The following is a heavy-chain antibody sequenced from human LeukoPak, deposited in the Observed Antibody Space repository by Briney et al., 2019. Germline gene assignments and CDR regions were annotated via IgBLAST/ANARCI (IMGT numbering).Heavy chain of an antibody. CDR2: ISGSGGST. J-gene: IGHJ4*02. CDR3: AKGSGYYDSSGSTLYYFDY. V-gene: IGHV3-23*01. D-gene: IGHD3-22*01. CDR1: GFTFSSYA. Sequence: GGSLRLSCAASGFTFSSYAMSWVRQAPGKGLEWVSAISGSGGSTYYADSVKGRFTISRDNSKNTLYLQMNSLRAEDTAVYYCAKGSGYYDSSGSTLYYFDYWGQGTLVTVSS.